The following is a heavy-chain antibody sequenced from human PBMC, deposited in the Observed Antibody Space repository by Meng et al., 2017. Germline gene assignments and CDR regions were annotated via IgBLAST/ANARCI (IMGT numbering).Heavy chain of an antibody. Sequence: QVQLVPSGAWVKKPGPSVTVFCKASGGTFSSYTISWVPPAPGQGLEWMGRIIPILGIANYAQKFQGRVTITADKSTSTAYMELSSLRSEDTAVYYCASWYNYVDYWGQGTLVTVSS. V-gene: IGHV1-69*02. CDR3: ASWYNYVDY. D-gene: IGHD1-14*01. J-gene: IGHJ4*02. CDR2: IIPILGIA. CDR1: GGTFSSYT.